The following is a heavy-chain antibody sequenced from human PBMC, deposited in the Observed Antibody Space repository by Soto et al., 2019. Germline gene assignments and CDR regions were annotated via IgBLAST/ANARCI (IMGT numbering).Heavy chain of an antibody. Sequence: EVQLVESGGGLVQPGGSLRLSCAASGFTLSSNWMHWVRQAPGKGLLWVSRINTDGSRTSYADSVKGRFTISRDNTKNSLSLQMNSLRAGVTAVYYCARDLPGGWGQGTMVTVSS. CDR1: GFTLSSNW. CDR3: ARDLPGG. CDR2: INTDGSRT. J-gene: IGHJ3*01. V-gene: IGHV3-74*01.